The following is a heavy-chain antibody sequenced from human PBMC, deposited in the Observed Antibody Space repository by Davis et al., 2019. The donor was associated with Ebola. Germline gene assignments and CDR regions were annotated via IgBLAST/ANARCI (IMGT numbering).Heavy chain of an antibody. J-gene: IGHJ6*02. Sequence: SVKVSCKASGYTFTSYDISWVRQAPGQGLEWMGRIIPILGIANYAQKFQGRVTITADKSTSTAYMELSSLRSEDTAVYYCARDGNYDILTGYDAGEGDVWGQGTTVTVSS. D-gene: IGHD3-9*01. CDR2: IIPILGIA. V-gene: IGHV1-69*04. CDR1: GYTFTSYD. CDR3: ARDGNYDILTGYDAGEGDV.